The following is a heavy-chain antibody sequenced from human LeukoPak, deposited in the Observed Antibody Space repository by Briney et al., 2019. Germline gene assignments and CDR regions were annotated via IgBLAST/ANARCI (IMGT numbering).Heavy chain of an antibody. Sequence: GGSLRLSCAASGFTFSDYYMSWTRQAPGKGLEWVSYISSSGSTIYYADSVKGRFTISRDNAKNSLYLQMNSLRAEDTAVYYCARDRAAAGEKNWFDPWGQGTLVTVSS. CDR3: ARDRAAAGEKNWFDP. CDR1: GFTFSDYY. J-gene: IGHJ5*02. D-gene: IGHD6-13*01. V-gene: IGHV3-11*01. CDR2: ISSSGSTI.